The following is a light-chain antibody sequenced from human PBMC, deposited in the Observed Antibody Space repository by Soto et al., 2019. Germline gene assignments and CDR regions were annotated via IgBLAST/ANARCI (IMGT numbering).Light chain of an antibody. CDR2: DAS. V-gene: IGKV1-6*01. Sequence: AIQMTQSPSSLSASVGDRVIITCRASQAIRNDLSWYQQKPGKAPKLLIYDASSLQSGVPSRFSGSGSGTDFTLTISSLQPEDFATYYCLQDYNYPRTFGQGTKLEIK. J-gene: IGKJ2*01. CDR3: LQDYNYPRT. CDR1: QAIRND.